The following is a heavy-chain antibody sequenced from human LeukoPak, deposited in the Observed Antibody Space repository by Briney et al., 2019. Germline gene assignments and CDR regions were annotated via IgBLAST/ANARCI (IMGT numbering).Heavy chain of an antibody. Sequence: PSETLSLTCTVSGGSISSYYWSWIRQPAGKGLEWIGRIYTSGSTNYNPSLKSRVTMSVDTSKNQFSLKLSSVTAADTAVYYCARDLVAGPYYYYGMGVWGQGTTVTVSS. CDR1: GGSISSYY. D-gene: IGHD6-19*01. V-gene: IGHV4-4*07. CDR3: ARDLVAGPYYYYGMGV. J-gene: IGHJ6*02. CDR2: IYTSGST.